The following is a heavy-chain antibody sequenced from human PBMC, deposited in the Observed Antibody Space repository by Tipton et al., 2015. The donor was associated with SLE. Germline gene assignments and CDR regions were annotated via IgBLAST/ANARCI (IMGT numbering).Heavy chain of an antibody. J-gene: IGHJ4*02. CDR3: AKGNSGRGFDY. V-gene: IGHV3-9*01. CDR1: GFTFDDYV. Sequence: SLRLSCAAYGFTFDDYVMHWVRQAPGKGLEWASGISWNSGSIGYADSVKGRFTISRDNAKNPLYLQMNSLRPEDTAWYYCAKGNSGRGFDYWGQGTLVTVSS. CDR2: ISWNSGSI. D-gene: IGHD5-12*01.